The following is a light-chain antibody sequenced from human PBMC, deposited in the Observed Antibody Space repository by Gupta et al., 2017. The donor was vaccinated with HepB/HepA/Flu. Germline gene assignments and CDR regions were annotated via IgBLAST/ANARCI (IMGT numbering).Light chain of an antibody. Sequence: VLTQSPGTLSLSPGERATLSCRASHGSSDSYFAWYLQKPGPAPSLLIYGVSLRATGISDRFRGGGSGTDFTLTIIRLEPEDFGVYYCQHYSGSSLYTFGQGTKVEVK. V-gene: IGKV3-20*01. CDR3: QHYSGSSLYT. CDR1: HGSSDSY. CDR2: GVS. J-gene: IGKJ2*01.